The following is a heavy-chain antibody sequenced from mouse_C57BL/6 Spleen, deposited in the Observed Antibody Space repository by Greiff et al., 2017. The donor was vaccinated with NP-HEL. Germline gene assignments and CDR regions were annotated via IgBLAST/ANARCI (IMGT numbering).Heavy chain of an antibody. D-gene: IGHD1-2*01. V-gene: IGHV1-22*01. CDR2: INPNNGGT. CDR1: GYTFTDYN. J-gene: IGHJ3*01. Sequence: EVQLQQSGPELVKPGASVKMSCKASGYTFTDYNMHWVKQSHGKSLEWIGYINPNNGGTSYNQKFKGKATLTVNKSSSTAYMELRSLTSEDSAVYYCARLDGGRSWFAYWGQGTLVTVSA. CDR3: ARLDGGRSWFAY.